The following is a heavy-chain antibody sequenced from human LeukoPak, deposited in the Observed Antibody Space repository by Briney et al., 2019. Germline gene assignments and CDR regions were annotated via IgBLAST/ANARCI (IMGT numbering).Heavy chain of an antibody. CDR2: IDPSDSYA. CDR1: GYTFTSYW. CDR3: ARRPRSYGSGSYWVY. Sequence: GESLKISCKGSGYTFTSYWITWVRQMPGKGLEWMGRIDPSDSYADYSPSFQGHVTISADKSVSTAYLQWSSLKASDTAMYYCARRPRSYGSGSYWVYWGQGTLVTVSS. D-gene: IGHD3-10*01. J-gene: IGHJ4*02. V-gene: IGHV5-10-1*01.